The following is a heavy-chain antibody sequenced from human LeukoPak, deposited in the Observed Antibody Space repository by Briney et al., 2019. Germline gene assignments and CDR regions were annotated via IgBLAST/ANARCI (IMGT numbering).Heavy chain of an antibody. CDR3: ARALHDYGDYYFDY. Sequence: ASVKVSCKASGYTFTGYYMHWVRQAPGQGLEWMGWINPNSGGTNYAQKFQGRVTMTRDTSISTAYMELSRLRSDDTAVYYCARALHDYGDYYFDYWGQGTLVTVSS. CDR2: INPNSGGT. CDR1: GYTFTGYY. V-gene: IGHV1-2*02. J-gene: IGHJ4*02. D-gene: IGHD4-17*01.